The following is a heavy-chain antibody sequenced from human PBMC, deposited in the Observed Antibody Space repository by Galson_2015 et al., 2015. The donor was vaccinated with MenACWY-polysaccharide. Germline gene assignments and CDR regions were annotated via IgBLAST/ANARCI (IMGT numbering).Heavy chain of an antibody. CDR1: GFTFSRYW. Sequence: SLRLSCAASGFTFSRYWMTWVRQAPGERPEWVANINPDGSGKYYVDSMKGRFTISRDNVKNTLHLQVDSLRGEDTAVYYCATHLDWAFDYWGQGTLVTVSS. J-gene: IGHJ4*02. CDR3: ATHLDWAFDY. D-gene: IGHD3-9*01. CDR2: INPDGSGK. V-gene: IGHV3-7*01.